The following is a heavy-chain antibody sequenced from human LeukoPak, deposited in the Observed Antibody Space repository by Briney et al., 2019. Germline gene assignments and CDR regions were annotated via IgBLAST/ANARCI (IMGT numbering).Heavy chain of an antibody. D-gene: IGHD3-10*01. Sequence: PSETLSLTCAVYGGSISSYYWSWIRQPPGKGLEWIGYIYYNGSTNYNPSLKSRVTISVDTSKNQFSLKLSSVTAADTAVYYCARRSIVGRYYGSGSRREYYFDYWGQGTLVTVSS. V-gene: IGHV4-59*08. J-gene: IGHJ4*02. CDR3: ARRSIVGRYYGSGSRREYYFDY. CDR1: GGSISSYY. CDR2: IYYNGST.